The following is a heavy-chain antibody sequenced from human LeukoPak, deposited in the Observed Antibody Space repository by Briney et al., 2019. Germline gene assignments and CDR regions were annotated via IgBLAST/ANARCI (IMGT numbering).Heavy chain of an antibody. Sequence: GESLKISCKGSGYSFTSYWIGWVRQMPGKGLEWMGIIYPGDSDTNYSPSFQGHVTISADQSISTAYLQWSSLKASGTGVYYCALSQGTTSTDYFDFWGQGTLVTVSS. CDR3: ALSQGTTSTDYFDF. J-gene: IGHJ4*02. CDR2: IYPGDSDT. V-gene: IGHV5-51*01. CDR1: GYSFTSYW. D-gene: IGHD1-7*01.